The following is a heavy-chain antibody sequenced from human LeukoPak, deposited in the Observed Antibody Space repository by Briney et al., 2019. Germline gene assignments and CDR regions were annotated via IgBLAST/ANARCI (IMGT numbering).Heavy chain of an antibody. CDR3: ARAHNWKYGTFDY. J-gene: IGHJ4*02. CDR1: GFTFSRYW. Sequence: GGSLRLSCAASGFTFSRYWMSWVRQAPGKGLEWVANIKQDGSEKYYVDSVKGRLTISRDNAKNSLYLQMNSLRVEDTAVYYCARAHNWKYGTFDYWGQGTLVTVSS. V-gene: IGHV3-7*01. D-gene: IGHD1-7*01. CDR2: IKQDGSEK.